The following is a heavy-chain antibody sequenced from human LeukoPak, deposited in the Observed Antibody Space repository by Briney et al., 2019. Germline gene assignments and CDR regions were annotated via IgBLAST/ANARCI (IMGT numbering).Heavy chain of an antibody. CDR1: DGSFTAYY. CDR2: IHHTGST. D-gene: IGHD3-16*01. V-gene: IGHV4-34*01. Sequence: SETLSLTCAVNDGSFTAYYWSWIRQPPGKGLEWIGEIHHTGSTKYNPSLKSRVPISVDTSKNQIFLKVTSVTAADTAVYYCVSGSGFVWGSQGWGQGTLVTVSS. J-gene: IGHJ4*02. CDR3: VSGSGFVWGSQG.